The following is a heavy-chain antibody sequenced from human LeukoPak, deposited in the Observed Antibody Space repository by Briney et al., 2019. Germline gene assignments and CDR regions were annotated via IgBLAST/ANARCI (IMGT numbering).Heavy chain of an antibody. CDR3: AKDMEMD. CDR2: ISWNSRSI. D-gene: IGHD5-24*01. Sequence: PGGSLRLSCAASGFTFDDYAMHWVRQGPGKGLEWVSGISWNSRSIGYADSVKGRFTISRDNARNSLYLQMNSLRAEDTALYYCAKDMEMDWGQGTLVTVSS. V-gene: IGHV3-9*01. CDR1: GFTFDDYA. J-gene: IGHJ4*02.